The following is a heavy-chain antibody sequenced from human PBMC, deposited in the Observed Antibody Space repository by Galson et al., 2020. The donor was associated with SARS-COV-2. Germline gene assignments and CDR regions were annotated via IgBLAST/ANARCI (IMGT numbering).Heavy chain of an antibody. J-gene: IGHJ6*02. V-gene: IGHV1-24*01. D-gene: IGHD3-16*01. CDR2: FDPEDGET. Sequence: QAPGKGLEWMGGFDPEDGETIYAQKFQGRVTMTEDTSTDTAYMELSSLRSEDTAVYYCATAKILGYYYYGMDVWGQGTTVTVSS. CDR3: ATAKILGYYYYGMDV.